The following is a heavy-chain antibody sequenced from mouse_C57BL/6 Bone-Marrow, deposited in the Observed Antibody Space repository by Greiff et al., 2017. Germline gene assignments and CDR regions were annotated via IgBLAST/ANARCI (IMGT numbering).Heavy chain of an antibody. J-gene: IGHJ3*01. CDR2: INPSSGYT. CDR1: GYNFTSYW. V-gene: IGHV1-7*01. Sequence: QVQLQQSGAELAKPGASVKLSCKASGYNFTSYWMHWVKQRPGQGLEWIGYINPSSGYTKYNQKFKDKAKLTADKSASTAYMQLSSLTYEDSAVYYCARWGLPPFAYWGQGTLVTVSA. CDR3: ARWGLPPFAY. D-gene: IGHD2-2*01.